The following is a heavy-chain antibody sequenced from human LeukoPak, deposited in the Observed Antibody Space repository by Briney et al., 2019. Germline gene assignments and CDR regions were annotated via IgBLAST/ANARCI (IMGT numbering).Heavy chain of an antibody. CDR1: GFTFSSYA. CDR3: ARDDEKGYTAMVNVVGY. CDR2: ISHDGSNK. Sequence: GGSLRLSCAASGFTFSSYAMHWVRQAPGKGLEWVAVISHDGSNKYYADSVKGRFTISRDNSKNTLYLQMNSLRAEDTAVYYCARDDEKGYTAMVNVVGYWGQGTLVTVSS. V-gene: IGHV3-30-3*01. J-gene: IGHJ4*02. D-gene: IGHD5-18*01.